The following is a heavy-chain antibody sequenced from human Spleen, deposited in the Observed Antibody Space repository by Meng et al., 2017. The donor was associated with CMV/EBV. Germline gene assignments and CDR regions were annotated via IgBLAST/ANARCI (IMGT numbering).Heavy chain of an antibody. CDR1: GGSISSYY. Sequence: GSLRLSCTVSGGSISSYYWSWIRQPPGKGLEWIGYIYYSGSTNYNPSLKSRVTISVDTSKNQFSLKLSSVTVADTAVYYCARVPHLGYCSSTRCYRDAFDIWGQGTMVTVSS. V-gene: IGHV4-59*01. CDR2: IYYSGST. J-gene: IGHJ3*02. CDR3: ARVPHLGYCSSTRCYRDAFDI. D-gene: IGHD2-2*02.